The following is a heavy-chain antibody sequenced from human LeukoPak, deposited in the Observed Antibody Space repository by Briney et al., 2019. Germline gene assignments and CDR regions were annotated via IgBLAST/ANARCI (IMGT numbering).Heavy chain of an antibody. V-gene: IGHV1-18*01. J-gene: IGHJ6*02. CDR3: ASPLGAAGTHYYYYYGMDV. CDR1: GYTFTSYG. D-gene: IGHD6-13*01. Sequence: GASVKVFCKASGYTFTSYGISWVRQAPGQGLEWMGWISAYNGNTNYAQKLQGRVTMTTDTSTSTAYMELRSLRSDDTAVYYCASPLGAAGTHYYYYYGMDVWGQGTTVTVSS. CDR2: ISAYNGNT.